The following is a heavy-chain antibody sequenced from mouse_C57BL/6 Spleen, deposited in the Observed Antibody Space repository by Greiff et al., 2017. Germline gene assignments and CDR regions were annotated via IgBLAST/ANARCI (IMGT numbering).Heavy chain of an antibody. CDR2: ISSGSSTI. CDR1: GFTFSDYG. D-gene: IGHD1-1*01. CDR3: ARPYYGSSPAWFAY. Sequence: EVHLVESGGGLVKPGGSLKLSCAASGFTFSDYGMHWVRQAPEKGLEWVAYISSGSSTIYYAATVKGRFTISRDNAKNTLFLQMTSLRSEDTAMYYCARPYYGSSPAWFAYWGQGTLVTVSA. V-gene: IGHV5-17*01. J-gene: IGHJ3*01.